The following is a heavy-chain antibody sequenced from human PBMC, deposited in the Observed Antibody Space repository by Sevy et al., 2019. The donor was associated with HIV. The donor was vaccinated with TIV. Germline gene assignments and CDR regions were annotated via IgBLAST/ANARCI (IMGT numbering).Heavy chain of an antibody. D-gene: IGHD3-10*01. CDR1: GYSISSGYY. V-gene: IGHV4-38-2*01. Sequence: SEILSLTCAVSGYSISSGYYWGWIRQPPGKGLERIGSIYHSGSTYYNPSLKSRVTISVDTSKNQFSLKLSSVTAADTAVYYRARVLAGGVFDYWGQGTLVTVSS. J-gene: IGHJ4*02. CDR3: ARVLAGGVFDY. CDR2: IYHSGST.